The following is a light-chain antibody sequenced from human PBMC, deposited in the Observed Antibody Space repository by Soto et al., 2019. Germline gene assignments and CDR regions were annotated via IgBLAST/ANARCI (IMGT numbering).Light chain of an antibody. J-gene: IGLJ3*02. CDR1: TSDVGANDY. CDR2: EVA. V-gene: IGLV2-14*01. Sequence: QSVLTQPASVSGSPGQSITISCTGSTSDVGANDYVSWYRQYPGKAPQLIIYEVANRPSGVSNRFSGSKSGNTASLIISGLQADDEADYHCSSFTTSDTRLFGGGTKVTVL. CDR3: SSFTTSDTRL.